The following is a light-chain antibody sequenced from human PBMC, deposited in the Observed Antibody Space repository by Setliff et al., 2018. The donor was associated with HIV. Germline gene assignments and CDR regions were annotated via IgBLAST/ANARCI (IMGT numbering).Light chain of an antibody. CDR1: SSDVGAYDY. V-gene: IGLV2-14*03. CDR2: DVR. CDR3: SSYTTSSANIV. Sequence: QSALTQPASVSGSPGQSITISCTGTSSDVGAYDYVSWYQQYPGKAPQLIIYDVRNRPSGVSNRFSGSKSGNTASLTISGLQAEDEADYYCSSYTTSSANIVFGGGTQLTVL. J-gene: IGLJ2*01.